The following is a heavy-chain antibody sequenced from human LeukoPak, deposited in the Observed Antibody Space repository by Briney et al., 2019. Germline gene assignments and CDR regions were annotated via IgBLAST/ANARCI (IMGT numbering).Heavy chain of an antibody. Sequence: ASVKVSCKVSGYTLTELSMHWVRQAPGKGLEWMGGFDPEDGETIYAQKFQGRVTMTEDTSTDTAYMELSSLRSEDTAVYYCATIGQTAEIVATIRDYWGQGTLVTVSS. CDR3: ATIGQTAEIVATIRDY. CDR1: GYTLTELS. J-gene: IGHJ4*02. V-gene: IGHV1-24*01. D-gene: IGHD5-12*01. CDR2: FDPEDGET.